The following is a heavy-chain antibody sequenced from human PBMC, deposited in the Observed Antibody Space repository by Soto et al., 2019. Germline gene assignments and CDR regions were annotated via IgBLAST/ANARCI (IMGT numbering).Heavy chain of an antibody. D-gene: IGHD3-22*01. CDR3: ARVMRQYYDSSGTIGFDP. V-gene: IGHV4-59*12. CDR1: GAPITINY. J-gene: IGHJ5*02. CDR2: IYHSGST. Sequence: PSETLSLTCTVSGAPITINYWSWIRQAPGKGLEWIGYIYHSGSTYYNPSLKSRVTISVDRSKNQFSLKLSSVTAADTAVYYCARVMRQYYDSSGTIGFDPWGQGTLVTVSS.